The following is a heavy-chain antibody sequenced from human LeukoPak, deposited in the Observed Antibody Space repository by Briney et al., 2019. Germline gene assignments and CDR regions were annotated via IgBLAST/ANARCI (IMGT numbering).Heavy chain of an antibody. Sequence: GGSLRLSCAASGFTFSSYAMSWVRQAPGKGLEWVSSISSSSSYIYYADSVKGRFTISRDNAKNSLYLQMNSLRAEDTAVYYCARDAAYGTDAFDIWGQGTMVTVSS. CDR1: GFTFSSYA. CDR3: ARDAAYGTDAFDI. J-gene: IGHJ3*02. CDR2: ISSSSSYI. D-gene: IGHD3-10*01. V-gene: IGHV3-21*01.